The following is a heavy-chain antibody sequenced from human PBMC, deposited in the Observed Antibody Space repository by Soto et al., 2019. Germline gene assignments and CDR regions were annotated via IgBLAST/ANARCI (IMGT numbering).Heavy chain of an antibody. Sequence: EVQLVESGGGLVKPGGSLRLSCAACGFTFTRYSMNWVRQAPGKGLEWVSSISSTTNYIYYAASMKGRFTVSRDNVKNSVYLDMNSLSAEDTAVYYCARESEDLTSTFDYWGQGTLVTVSS. J-gene: IGHJ4*02. V-gene: IGHV3-21*01. CDR3: ARESEDLTSTFDY. CDR2: ISSTTNYI. CDR1: GFTFTRYS.